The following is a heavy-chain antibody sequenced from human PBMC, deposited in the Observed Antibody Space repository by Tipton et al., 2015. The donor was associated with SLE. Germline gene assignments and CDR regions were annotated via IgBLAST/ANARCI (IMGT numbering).Heavy chain of an antibody. CDR3: ARARLFFSDY. CDR1: GGSISSSSYY. V-gene: IGHV4-39*01. Sequence: TLSLTCTVSGGSISSSSYYWGWIRQPPGKGLEWIGSVYYSGSTYYNPSLKSRVTISVDTSKNQFSLKLSSVTAADTAVYYCARARLFFSDYWGQGTLVTVSS. CDR2: VYYSGST. J-gene: IGHJ4*02.